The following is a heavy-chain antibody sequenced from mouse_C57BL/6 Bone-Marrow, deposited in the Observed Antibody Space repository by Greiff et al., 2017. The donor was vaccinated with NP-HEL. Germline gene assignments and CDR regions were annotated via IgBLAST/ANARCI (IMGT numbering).Heavy chain of an antibody. CDR1: GYTFTSYG. J-gene: IGHJ3*01. Sequence: VQRVESGAELARPGASVKLSCKASGYTFTSYGISWVKQRTGQGLEWIGEIYPRSGNTYYNEKFKGKATLTADKSSSTAYMELRSLTSEDSAVYFCAREGGVWFAYWGQGTLVTVSA. V-gene: IGHV1-81*01. CDR3: AREGGVWFAY. CDR2: IYPRSGNT.